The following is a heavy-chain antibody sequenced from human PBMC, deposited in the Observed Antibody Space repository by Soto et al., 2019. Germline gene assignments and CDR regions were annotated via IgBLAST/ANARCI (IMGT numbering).Heavy chain of an antibody. J-gene: IGHJ3*02. CDR2: IYYSGST. CDR3: ARHDAFDI. Sequence: SATLSITCTVPGGSSSSGCYYWGWIRQPPGKGLEWIGSIYYSGSTYYNPSLKSRVTISVDTSKNQFSLKLSSVTAADTAVYYCARHDAFDIWGQGRMVT. CDR1: GGSSSSGCYY. V-gene: IGHV4-39*01.